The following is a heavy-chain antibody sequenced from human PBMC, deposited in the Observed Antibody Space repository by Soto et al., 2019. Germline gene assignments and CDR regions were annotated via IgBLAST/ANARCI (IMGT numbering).Heavy chain of an antibody. J-gene: IGHJ6*02. Sequence: ASVKVSCKASGYTFTGYYMHWVRQAPGQGLEWMGWINPNSGGTNYAQKFQGRVTMTRDTSISTAYMELSRLRSDDTAVYYCARVGYSSSPYGMDVWGQGTTVTVSS. CDR3: ARVGYSSSPYGMDV. D-gene: IGHD6-6*01. V-gene: IGHV1-2*02. CDR1: GYTFTGYY. CDR2: INPNSGGT.